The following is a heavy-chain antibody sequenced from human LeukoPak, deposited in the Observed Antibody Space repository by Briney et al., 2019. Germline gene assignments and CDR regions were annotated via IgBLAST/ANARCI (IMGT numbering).Heavy chain of an antibody. CDR1: GYTFTNYA. J-gene: IGHJ3*02. CDR2: ISAYNGNT. CDR3: ARGGSRSRRGDDAFDI. V-gene: IGHV1-18*01. Sequence: APVKVSCKASGYTFTNYAMNWVRQAPGQGLEWMGWISAYNGNTELAQKFQGRVTLATDASTSTAYVELRSLTSDDTAVYLCARGGSRSRRGDDAFDIWGQGTMVTVSS. D-gene: IGHD3-10*01.